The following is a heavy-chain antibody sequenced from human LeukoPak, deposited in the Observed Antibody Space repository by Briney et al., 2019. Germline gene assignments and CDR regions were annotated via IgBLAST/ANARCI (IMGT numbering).Heavy chain of an antibody. D-gene: IGHD6-13*01. Sequence: PSETLSLTCTVSGGSISSYYWSWIRQPPGKGLEWIGYIYYSGSTNYNPSLKSRVTISVDTSKNQFSLKLSSVTAADTAVYYCAKILYSSSWYPYFDYWGQGTLVTVSS. CDR3: AKILYSSSWYPYFDY. V-gene: IGHV4-59*01. CDR1: GGSISSYY. J-gene: IGHJ4*02. CDR2: IYYSGST.